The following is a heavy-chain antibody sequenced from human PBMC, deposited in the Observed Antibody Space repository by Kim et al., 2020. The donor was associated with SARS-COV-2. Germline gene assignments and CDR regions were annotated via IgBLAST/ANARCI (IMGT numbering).Heavy chain of an antibody. V-gene: IGHV3-7*01. Sequence: GGSLRLSCAASGFTFSYYWMSWVRLAPGKGLEWVASIKQDGSEKFYVDSVKGRFTISRDNAENSLYLEMNTLRVEDTAVYYCVSRVGGVIVGTSRPVGYPYYLDVWGSGTTVTVSS. D-gene: IGHD1-26*01. CDR1: GFTFSYYW. CDR2: IKQDGSEK. J-gene: IGHJ6*03. CDR3: VSRVGGVIVGTSRPVGYPYYLDV.